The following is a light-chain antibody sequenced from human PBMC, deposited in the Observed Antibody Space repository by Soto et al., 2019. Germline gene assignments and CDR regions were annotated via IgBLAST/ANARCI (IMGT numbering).Light chain of an antibody. CDR2: GAS. Sequence: EMVLTQSPGTLSLSPGERATLSCRASQSVSSSYLAWYQQKPGQAPRLLIYGASSRATGIPDRFSGSGSGADFSLTISRLETEDFAVYYCQQYGSSPTITFGQGTRLEIK. CDR3: QQYGSSPTIT. J-gene: IGKJ5*01. CDR1: QSVSSSY. V-gene: IGKV3-20*01.